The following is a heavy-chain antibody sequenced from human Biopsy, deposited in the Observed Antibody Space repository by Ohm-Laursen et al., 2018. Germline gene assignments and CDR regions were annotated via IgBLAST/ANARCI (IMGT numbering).Heavy chain of an antibody. Sequence: ASVKVSCKTSGYTFTGYYIHWVRQAPGQGFEWMGGINPDSGDTEYAQAFQGRVTMTRDTSVSTAYLEMSRLTSGDTSLYYCARFSRDAVGLLLGLDVWGQGTAVTVSS. CDR1: GYTFTGYY. J-gene: IGHJ6*02. CDR2: INPDSGDT. V-gene: IGHV1-2*02. CDR3: ARFSRDAVGLLLGLDV. D-gene: IGHD1-26*01.